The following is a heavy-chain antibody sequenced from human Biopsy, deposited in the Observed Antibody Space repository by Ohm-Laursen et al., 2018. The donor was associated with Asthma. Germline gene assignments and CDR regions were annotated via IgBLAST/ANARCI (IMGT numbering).Heavy chain of an antibody. V-gene: IGHV3-11*01. Sequence: SLRLSCTAPGFTLSDYCISWIRQAPGKGLEWVSYISSSGNTSTIYYADSVKGRFTISRDNAKNSVYLQMNSLRAEDTAVYYCARKVAFDVWGQGTLVIVSS. CDR2: ISSSGNTSTI. CDR1: GFTLSDYC. J-gene: IGHJ3*01. CDR3: ARKVAFDV.